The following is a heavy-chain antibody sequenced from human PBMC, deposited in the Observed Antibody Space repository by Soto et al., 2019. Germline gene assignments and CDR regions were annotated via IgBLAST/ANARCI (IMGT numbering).Heavy chain of an antibody. Sequence: QVQLVQSGAEVKKPGSSVKVSCKASGGTFSSYAISWVRQAPGQGLEWMGGIIAIFGTANYAQKFQGRVTITADESTSTAYMELSSLRSEDTAVYYCARDHAETYYYDSSGHNWFDPWGQGTLVTVSS. D-gene: IGHD3-22*01. J-gene: IGHJ5*02. V-gene: IGHV1-69*12. CDR1: GGTFSSYA. CDR3: ARDHAETYYYDSSGHNWFDP. CDR2: IIAIFGTA.